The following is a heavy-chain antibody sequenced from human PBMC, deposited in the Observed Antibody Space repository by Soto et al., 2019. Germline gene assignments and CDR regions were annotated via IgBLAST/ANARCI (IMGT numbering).Heavy chain of an antibody. Sequence: IRQHPGKGLEWIGYIYYSGSTNYNPSLKSRVTISVDTSKNQFSLKLSSVTAADTAVYYCARSPGYYFDYWGRGTLVTVSS. V-gene: IGHV4-59*01. J-gene: IGHJ4*02. CDR2: IYYSGST. CDR3: ARSPGYYFDY.